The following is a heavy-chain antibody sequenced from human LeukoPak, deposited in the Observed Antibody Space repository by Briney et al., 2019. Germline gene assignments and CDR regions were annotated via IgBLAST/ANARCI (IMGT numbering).Heavy chain of an antibody. CDR1: GYTFTSYA. D-gene: IGHD2-21*02. Sequence: ASVKVSCKASGYTFTSYAMHWVRQAPGQRLEWMGWINPNSGGTNYAQKFQGWVTMTRDTSISTAYMELSRLRSDDTAVYYCAREGLETAFDYWGQGTLVTVSS. CDR3: AREGLETAFDY. J-gene: IGHJ4*02. CDR2: INPNSGGT. V-gene: IGHV1-2*04.